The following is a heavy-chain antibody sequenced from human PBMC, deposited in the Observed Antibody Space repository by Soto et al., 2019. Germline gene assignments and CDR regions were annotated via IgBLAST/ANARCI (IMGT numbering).Heavy chain of an antibody. CDR1: GYTFTIYG. CDR2: ISAYNGNT. J-gene: IGHJ4*02. V-gene: IGHV1-18*01. Sequence: ASVKVSCKASGYTFTIYGISWVRQAPGQGLEWMGWISAYNGNTNYAQKLQGRVTMTTDTSTSTAYLQWSSLKASDTAMYYCARLTVAGILDYWGQGTLVTVSS. CDR3: ARLTVAGILDY. D-gene: IGHD6-19*01.